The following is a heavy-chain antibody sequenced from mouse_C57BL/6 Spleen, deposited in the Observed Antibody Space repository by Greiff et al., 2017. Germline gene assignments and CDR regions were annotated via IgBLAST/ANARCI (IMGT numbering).Heavy chain of an antibody. CDR1: GFNIKDYY. CDR2: IDPEDGDT. CDR3: TRDTTADWYFDV. Sequence: EVQLQQSGAELVRPGASVKLSCTASGFNIKDYYMHWVKQRPEQGLEWIGRIDPEDGDTEYAPKFQGKATMTADTSSNTAYLQLSSLTSEDTAVYYCTRDTTADWYFDVWGTGTTVTVSS. V-gene: IGHV14-1*01. D-gene: IGHD1-2*01. J-gene: IGHJ1*03.